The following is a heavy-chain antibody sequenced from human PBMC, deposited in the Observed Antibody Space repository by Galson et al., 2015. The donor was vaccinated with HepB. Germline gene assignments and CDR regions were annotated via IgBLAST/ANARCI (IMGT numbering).Heavy chain of an antibody. J-gene: IGHJ2*01. CDR1: GYSFTSYW. CDR2: IYPGDSDT. V-gene: IGHV5-51*03. D-gene: IGHD2-2*01. Sequence: QSGAEVKKPGESLTISCKGSGYSFTSYWIGWVRQMPGKGLEWMGIIYPGDSDTRYSPSFQGQVTISADKSISPAYLQWSSLKASDTAMYYCARLPDVTVPEKRYFDLWGRGTLVTVSS. CDR3: ARLPDVTVPEKRYFDL.